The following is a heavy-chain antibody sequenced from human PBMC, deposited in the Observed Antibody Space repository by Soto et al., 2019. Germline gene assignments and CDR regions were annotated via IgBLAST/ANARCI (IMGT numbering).Heavy chain of an antibody. V-gene: IGHV3-23*01. D-gene: IGHD2-2*02. CDR3: AKFKSAAAILGP. J-gene: IGHJ5*02. CDR1: GFAFSSYA. CDR2: ISGSGGST. Sequence: GGSLRLSCAASGFAFSSYAMSWVRQAPGKGLGWVSAISGSGGSTYYADSVKGRFTISRDNSKKTLYLQMNSLRAEDTAVYYCAKFKSAAAILGPWGQGTLVTVSS.